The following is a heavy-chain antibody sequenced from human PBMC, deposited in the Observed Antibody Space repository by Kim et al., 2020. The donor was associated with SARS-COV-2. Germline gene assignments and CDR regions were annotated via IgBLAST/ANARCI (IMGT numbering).Heavy chain of an antibody. CDR3: VRSFTAISSSWADNWF. J-gene: IGHJ5*01. Sequence: SETLSLTCSVSGASISKSGYYWGWIRQPPGKGLQWIANIYYSGSTYYNPSLRSRVTISADMPNNQFSLRLTSVTAADTAMYYCVRSFTAISSSWADNWF. CDR1: GASISKSGYY. D-gene: IGHD6-13*01. V-gene: IGHV4-39*01. CDR2: IYYSGST.